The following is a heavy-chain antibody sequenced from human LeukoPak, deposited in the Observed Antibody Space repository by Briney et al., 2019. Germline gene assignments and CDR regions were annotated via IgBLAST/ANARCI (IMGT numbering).Heavy chain of an antibody. CDR2: IYYSGST. V-gene: IGHV4-59*01. CDR1: GGSISSYY. Sequence: SETLSLTCTVSGGSISSYYWSWIRQPPGKGLEWIGYIYYSGSTNYNPSLKSRVTISVDTSKNQFSLKLSSVTAADTAVYYCTRDRVLGATNAFDIWGQGTMVTVSS. D-gene: IGHD1-26*01. CDR3: TRDRVLGATNAFDI. J-gene: IGHJ3*02.